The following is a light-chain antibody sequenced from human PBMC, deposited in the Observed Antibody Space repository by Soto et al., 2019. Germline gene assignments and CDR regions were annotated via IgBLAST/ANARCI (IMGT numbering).Light chain of an antibody. Sequence: EIVLTQSPGTLSVSPGERATLSCRASQTISSNYLAWYQQKPGQAPSLLISGTSSKATGIPDRFSGSGSGTDFTLTISRLEPEDSAIYYCQQYVSWTFGQGTKVEI. CDR1: QTISSNY. J-gene: IGKJ1*01. CDR3: QQYVSWT. CDR2: GTS. V-gene: IGKV3-20*01.